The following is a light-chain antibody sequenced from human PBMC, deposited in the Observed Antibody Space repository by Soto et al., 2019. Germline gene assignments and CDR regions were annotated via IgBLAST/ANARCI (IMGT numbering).Light chain of an antibody. Sequence: DVPMTQSPSSLSASVGDRVTITCRASQSISSYLNWYQQKPGKAPKRMIYAASSLQSGVPSRFSGSGSGKDFTLTISTLQPEDFATYYCHQSYSTPLTVGPGTKVDIK. CDR2: AAS. CDR3: HQSYSTPLT. CDR1: QSISSY. J-gene: IGKJ3*01. V-gene: IGKV1-39*01.